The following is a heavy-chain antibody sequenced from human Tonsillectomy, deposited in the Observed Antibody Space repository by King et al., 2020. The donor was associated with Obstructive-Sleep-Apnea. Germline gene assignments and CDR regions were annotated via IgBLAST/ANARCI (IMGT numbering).Heavy chain of an antibody. CDR2: IYHSGST. Sequence: QLQESGPGLVKPSGTLSLTCAVSGGSISSSNWWSWVRQPPGKGLEWIGEIYHSGSTNYNPSLKSRVTISVDKSKNQFSLKLSSVTAADTAVYYCARRIELLWFGESLYYFDYWGQGTLVTVSS. CDR3: ARRIELLWFGESLYYFDY. V-gene: IGHV4-4*02. J-gene: IGHJ4*02. D-gene: IGHD3-10*01. CDR1: GGSISSSNW.